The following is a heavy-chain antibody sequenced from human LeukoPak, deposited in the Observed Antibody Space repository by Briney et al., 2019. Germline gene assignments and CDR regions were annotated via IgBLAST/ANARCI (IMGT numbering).Heavy chain of an antibody. CDR1: GGTFSSYA. CDR3: ARGAASSSPEDYYYYYGMDV. V-gene: IGHV1-69*13. J-gene: IGHJ6*02. D-gene: IGHD6-6*01. Sequence: SVTVSCTASGGTFSSYAISWVRQAPGQGLEWMGGIIPIFGTANYAQKFQGRVTITADESTSTAYMELSSLRSEDTAVYYCARGAASSSPEDYYYYYGMDVWGQGTTVTVSS. CDR2: IIPIFGTA.